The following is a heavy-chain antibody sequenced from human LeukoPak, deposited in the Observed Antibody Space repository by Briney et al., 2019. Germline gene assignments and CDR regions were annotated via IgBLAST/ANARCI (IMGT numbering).Heavy chain of an antibody. J-gene: IGHJ5*02. CDR3: ARGDWFDP. V-gene: IGHV4-34*01. CDR1: GGSFSGYY. CDR2: INHGEST. Sequence: PSETLSLTCAVSGGSFSGYYWYWIRQPPGKGLEWIGEINHGESTNYNPSLKSRATLSVDTSKNQFSLKLSSVTAADTAVYYCARGDWFDPWGQGTLVTVSS.